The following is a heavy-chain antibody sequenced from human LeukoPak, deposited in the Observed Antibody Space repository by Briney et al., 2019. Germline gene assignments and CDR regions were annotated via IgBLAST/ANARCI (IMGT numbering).Heavy chain of an antibody. CDR2: INPNSGGT. J-gene: IGHJ4*02. CDR1: GCTFTGYY. CDR3: ARARDYVWGSYRKGYFDY. D-gene: IGHD3-16*02. V-gene: IGHV1-2*02. Sequence: ASVKVSCKASGCTFTGYYMHWVRQAPGQGLEWMGWINPNSGGTNYAQKFQGRVTMTRDTSISTAYMELSRLRSDDTAVYYCARARDYVWGSYRKGYFDYWGQGTLVTVSS.